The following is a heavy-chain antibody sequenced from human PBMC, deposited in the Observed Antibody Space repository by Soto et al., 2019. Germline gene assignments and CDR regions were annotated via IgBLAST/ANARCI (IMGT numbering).Heavy chain of an antibody. D-gene: IGHD2-8*01. CDR3: ARGKLMVSTFFSEEYYYYMYV. Sequence: ASVKVSCKASGYTFTSYDINWVRQATGQGLEWMGWMNPNSGNTGYAQKFQGRVTMTRNTSISTAYMELSSLRSEDTAVYYCARGKLMVSTFFSEEYYYYMYVWGKGTTVTGS. CDR2: MNPNSGNT. CDR1: GYTFTSYD. J-gene: IGHJ6*03. V-gene: IGHV1-8*01.